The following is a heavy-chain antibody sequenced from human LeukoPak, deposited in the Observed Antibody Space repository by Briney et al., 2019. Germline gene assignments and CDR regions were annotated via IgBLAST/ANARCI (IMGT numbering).Heavy chain of an antibody. D-gene: IGHD5-12*01. CDR1: GDTFSTYS. V-gene: IGHV1-69*06. J-gene: IGHJ4*02. CDR3: ANSGYDSADGWDY. CDR2: IIPLFATP. Sequence: GASVKVSCKAFGDTFSTYSINWVRQAPGQGLEWMGGIIPLFATPNYAQKFQDRVTITADKSTSTAYMELCSLRSEDTAVYYCANSGYDSADGWDYWGQGTLVTVSS.